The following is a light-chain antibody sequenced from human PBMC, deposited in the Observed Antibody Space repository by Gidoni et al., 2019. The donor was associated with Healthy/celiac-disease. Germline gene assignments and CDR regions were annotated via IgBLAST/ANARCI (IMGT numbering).Light chain of an antibody. CDR1: QSVSSSC. J-gene: IGKJ4*01. CDR2: GAS. Sequence: LVLTQPPRSLSLSPCERATLSCRASQSVSSSCLDWYQQKPGQAPRLLIYGASSRATGSPDRCSSSGGATDYTLTISRLEHEDDAVYYCQQYGSSTPLTFGGGTKVEIK. V-gene: IGKV3-20*01. CDR3: QQYGSSTPLT.